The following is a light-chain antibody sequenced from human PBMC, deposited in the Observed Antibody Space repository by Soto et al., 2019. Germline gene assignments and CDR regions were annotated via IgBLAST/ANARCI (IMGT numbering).Light chain of an antibody. J-gene: IGLJ1*01. V-gene: IGLV2-14*01. CDR1: SSDVGGYNY. CDR2: DVS. Sequence: QSALTQPASVSGSPGQSITISCTATSSDVGGYNYVSWYQQNPGKAPKLMIYDVSVRPSGVSNRFSGSKSGNTASLTISGLQAEDEADYYCSSYTSSSTLYVFGTGTKLTVL. CDR3: SSYTSSSTLYV.